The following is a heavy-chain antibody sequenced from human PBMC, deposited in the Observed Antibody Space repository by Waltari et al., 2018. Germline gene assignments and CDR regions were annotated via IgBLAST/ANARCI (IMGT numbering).Heavy chain of an antibody. CDR3: AKDPTITGMGYFDY. CDR2: ISYDGSNK. CDR1: GFTFSSYG. Sequence: QVQLVESGGGVVRPGRSLRLSCAASGFTFSSYGMHWVRQAPGKGLEWVAVISYDGSNKYYADSVKGRFTISRDNSKNTLYLQMNSLRAEDTAVYYCAKDPTITGMGYFDYWGQGTLVTVSS. D-gene: IGHD1-20*01. V-gene: IGHV3-30*18. J-gene: IGHJ4*02.